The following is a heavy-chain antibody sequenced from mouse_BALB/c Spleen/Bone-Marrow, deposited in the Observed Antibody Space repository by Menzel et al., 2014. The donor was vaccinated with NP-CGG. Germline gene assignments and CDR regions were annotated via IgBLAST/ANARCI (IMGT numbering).Heavy chain of an antibody. J-gene: IGHJ2*01. CDR2: ISCSGST. CDR1: GDSIXSGY. Sequence: EVKLVESGPSLVKPSQTLSLPCSVTGDSIXSGYWNWIRKFPGNKLEYMGYISCSGSTYYSPSLKSRISITRDTSKNQYYLQLNSVTTEGTATCYCATYDGYYFDYWGQGTTLTVSS. CDR3: ATYDGYYFDY. V-gene: IGHV3-8*02. D-gene: IGHD2-3*01.